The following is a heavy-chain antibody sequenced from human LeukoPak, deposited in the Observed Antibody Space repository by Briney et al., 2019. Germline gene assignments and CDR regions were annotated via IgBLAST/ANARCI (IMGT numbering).Heavy chain of an antibody. CDR2: ISGDGGRT. V-gene: IGHV3-43*02. J-gene: IGHJ4*02. CDR1: GFTFDDYV. D-gene: IGHD7-27*01. Sequence: PGGSLRLSCAASGFTFDDYVMHWGRQAPGKGLEWVSLISGDGGRTYYGDSVKGRFTISRDNSKNSLYLQMNSLRTEDTALYYCAKATPEELTGYYFDYWGQGTLVTVSS. CDR3: AKATPEELTGYYFDY.